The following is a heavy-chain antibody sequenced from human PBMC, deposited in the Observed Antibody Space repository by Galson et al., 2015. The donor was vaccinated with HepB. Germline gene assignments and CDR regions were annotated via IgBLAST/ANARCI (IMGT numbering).Heavy chain of an antibody. V-gene: IGHV3-11*01. D-gene: IGHD6-13*01. Sequence: SLRLSCAASGFTFRDYYMSWIRQAPGKGLEWVSYISSSGSTIYYADSVKGRVTVSRDNTKNSLYLQMNSLRAEDTAVYYCARDGRIAADGRDRRWFDPWGQGTLVTVSS. CDR3: ARDGRIAADGRDRRWFDP. J-gene: IGHJ5*02. CDR2: ISSSGSTI. CDR1: GFTFRDYY.